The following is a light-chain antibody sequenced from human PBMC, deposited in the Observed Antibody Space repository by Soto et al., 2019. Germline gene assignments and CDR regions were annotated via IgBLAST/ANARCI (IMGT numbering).Light chain of an antibody. Sequence: ESVLTQSPGTLSLSPGERATLSCRAIQSVSSSYLAWYQQKPCQAPRLLIYGASSRATGIPDRFSGSGSGKDLTRTISRLEPEDFAVYYCQQYGSSPHTVGQGTKLEIK. CDR2: GAS. CDR3: QQYGSSPHT. CDR1: QSVSSSY. J-gene: IGKJ2*01. V-gene: IGKV3-20*01.